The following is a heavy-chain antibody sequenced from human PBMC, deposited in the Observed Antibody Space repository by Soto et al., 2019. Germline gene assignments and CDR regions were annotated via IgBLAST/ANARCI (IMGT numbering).Heavy chain of an antibody. CDR3: AAPRAAVPHTRYFDP. CDR2: IGSGSRGT. CDR1: GFAFSNFA. D-gene: IGHD6-13*01. J-gene: IGHJ5*02. Sequence: EAQLLESGGGLVQPGGSLRLSCAASGFAFSNFAMSWVRQAPGKGLEWVSAIGSGSRGTHYAESVEDRFTISRDDSKNTLYLQLNRLTAADTAVYYCAAPRAAVPHTRYFDPWGQGTPVTVSP. V-gene: IGHV3-23*01.